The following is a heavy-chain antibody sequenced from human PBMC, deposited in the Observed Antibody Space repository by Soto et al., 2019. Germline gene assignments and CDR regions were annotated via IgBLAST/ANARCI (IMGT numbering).Heavy chain of an antibody. CDR2: ISYDGNKI. Sequence: GGSLRLSCAASGFTVTNYGMHWVRQAPGRGLEWVAVISYDGNKIYYVDSVKGRFTISRDISKNTLYLQMNSLRAEDTAVYYCAKVGDVYNSFFDYWGQGALVTVSS. V-gene: IGHV3-30*18. J-gene: IGHJ4*02. CDR3: AKVGDVYNSFFDY. D-gene: IGHD1-1*01. CDR1: GFTVTNYG.